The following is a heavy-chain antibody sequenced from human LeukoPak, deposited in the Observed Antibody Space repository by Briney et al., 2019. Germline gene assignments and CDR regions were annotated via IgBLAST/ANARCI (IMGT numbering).Heavy chain of an antibody. CDR2: IYTIGYT. CDR1: GDSISTYN. Sequence: PSETLSLTCTVSGDSISTYNWSWIRQSAGKGLEWIGRIYTIGYTSYNPSLKSRLTMSVDKSKNQFSLKLSSVTAADTAVYYCARSSIDSGSNFDYWGQGTLVTVSS. V-gene: IGHV4-4*07. D-gene: IGHD3-10*01. J-gene: IGHJ4*02. CDR3: ARSSIDSGSNFDY.